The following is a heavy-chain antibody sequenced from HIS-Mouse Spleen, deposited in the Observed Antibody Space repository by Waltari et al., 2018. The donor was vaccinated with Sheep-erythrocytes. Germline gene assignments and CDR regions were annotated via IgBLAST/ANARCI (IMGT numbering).Heavy chain of an antibody. D-gene: IGHD1-26*01. CDR2: IGTAGDT. V-gene: IGHV3-13*01. J-gene: IGHJ3*02. Sequence: EVQLVESGGGLVQPGGSLRLSCAASGFTFSSYDVHGVRQATGKGLEWVSAIGTAGDTYYPGSVKGRFTISRENAKNSLYLQMNSLRAGDTAVYYCARANSGSYDDAFDIWGQGTMVTVSS. CDR3: ARANSGSYDDAFDI. CDR1: GFTFSSYD.